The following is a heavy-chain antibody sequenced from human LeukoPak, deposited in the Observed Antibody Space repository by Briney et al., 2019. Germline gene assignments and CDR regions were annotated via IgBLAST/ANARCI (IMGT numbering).Heavy chain of an antibody. Sequence: GGSPRLSCAAFGFIFNTYEINWVRQAPGKGLEWVSYISSSGSRIYYADSVKGRFTISRDNAKNSLYLQMNSLRAEDTAIYYCARPRSDLYGMDVWGQGTTVIVSS. CDR1: GFIFNTYE. CDR3: ARPRSDLYGMDV. CDR2: ISSSGSRI. V-gene: IGHV3-48*03. J-gene: IGHJ6*02.